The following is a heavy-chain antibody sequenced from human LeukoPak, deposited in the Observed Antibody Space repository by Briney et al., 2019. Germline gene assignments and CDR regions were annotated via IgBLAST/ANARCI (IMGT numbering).Heavy chain of an antibody. J-gene: IGHJ5*02. Sequence: PSETLSLTCTVSGGSISSYYWSWIRQPPGKGLEWIGYIYYSGSTNYNPSLKSRVTISVDTSKNQFSLKLSSVTAADTAVYYCARKRYCSGGSCPNWFDPWGQGTLVTVSS. CDR2: IYYSGST. D-gene: IGHD2-15*01. CDR1: GGSISSYY. CDR3: ARKRYCSGGSCPNWFDP. V-gene: IGHV4-59*12.